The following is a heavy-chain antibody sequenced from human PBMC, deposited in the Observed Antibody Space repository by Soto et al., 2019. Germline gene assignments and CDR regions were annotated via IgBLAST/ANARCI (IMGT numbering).Heavy chain of an antibody. CDR1: GYTFNSYG. V-gene: IGHV1-18*01. D-gene: IGHD4-4*01. J-gene: IGHJ5*02. CDR2: ISVHNGKT. CDR3: ARGGYLGDYSSRGWFDP. Sequence: ASVKVSCKASGYTFNSYGVSWVRQAPGQGLEWMGWISVHNGKTNYAQKLQGRVTMTTDTSTSTAYMELRSLTYDDTAVYYCARGGYLGDYSSRGWFDPWGQGTLVTVSS.